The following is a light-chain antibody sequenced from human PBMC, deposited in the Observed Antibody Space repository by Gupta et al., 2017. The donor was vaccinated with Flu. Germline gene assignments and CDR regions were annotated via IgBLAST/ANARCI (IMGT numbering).Light chain of an antibody. CDR3: SSYTSSSTRIWV. Sequence: QSALTQPASVSGSPGQSITISCTGTSSDVGGYNYVSWYQQHPVKAPKHMIYEVSNRRSGVSNRFSGSTTGNTASLTISGLQGEDEAAYYCSSYTSSSTRIWVFGGGTKLTVL. J-gene: IGLJ3*02. CDR1: SSDVGGYNY. V-gene: IGLV2-14*01. CDR2: EVS.